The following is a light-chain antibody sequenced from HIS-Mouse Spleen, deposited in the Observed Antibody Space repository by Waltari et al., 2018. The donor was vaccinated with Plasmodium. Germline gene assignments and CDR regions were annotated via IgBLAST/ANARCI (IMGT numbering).Light chain of an antibody. V-gene: IGKV3-20*01. CDR3: QQYGSSPYT. J-gene: IGKJ2*01. CDR1: QSVSSSY. CDR2: GAS. Sequence: EIVLTQSPGTLSLSPGERATLSCRASQSVSSSYLAWYQQKPGQAPRLLIYGASSRATGIPDRVSGRGSVTDFTLTISRLEPEDFAVYYCQQYGSSPYTFGQGTKLEIK.